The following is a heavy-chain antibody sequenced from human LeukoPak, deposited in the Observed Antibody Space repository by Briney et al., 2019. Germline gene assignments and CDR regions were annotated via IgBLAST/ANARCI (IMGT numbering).Heavy chain of an antibody. D-gene: IGHD3-22*01. CDR3: ARGGYYYDSSGYYYGAFDT. J-gene: IGHJ3*02. CDR1: GYTFTSYD. V-gene: IGHV1-8*03. CDR2: MNPNSGNT. Sequence: ASVKVSCKASGYTFTSYDINWVRQATGQGLEWMGWMNPNSGNTGYAQKFQGRVTITRNTSISTAYMELSSLRSEDTAVYYCARGGYYYDSSGYYYGAFDTWGQGTMVTVSS.